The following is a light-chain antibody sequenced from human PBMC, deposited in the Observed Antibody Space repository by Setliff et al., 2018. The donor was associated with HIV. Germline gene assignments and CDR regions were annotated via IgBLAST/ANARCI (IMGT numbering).Light chain of an antibody. CDR3: GSCTTTSPCA. V-gene: IGLV2-14*01. Sequence: LTQPASVSGSPGQSITISCTGTGSDVGTSKYVSWYRQYPGKAPQLIIYEVSSRPSGLSSRFSGSKSGNTASLTVSGLQAEDEADYYCGSCTTTSPCAFGTGTKVTVL. J-gene: IGLJ1*01. CDR2: EVS. CDR1: GSDVGTSKY.